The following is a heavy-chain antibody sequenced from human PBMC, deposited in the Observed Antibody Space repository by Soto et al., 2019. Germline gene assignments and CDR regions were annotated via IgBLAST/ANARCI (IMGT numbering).Heavy chain of an antibody. CDR3: AKEYCTTTTCSNYYYYYGMDV. V-gene: IGHV3-23*01. CDR2: LSTSGANT. Sequence: GSLRLSCAASGFTFSNYVMSWVRQAPEKGLERVSGLSTSGANTYYADSVTGRFTISRDNSKNMLYLQMNSLRADDTAVYYCAKEYCTTTTCSNYYYYYGMDVWGQGTTVTVSS. D-gene: IGHD2-2*01. CDR1: GFTFSNYV. J-gene: IGHJ6*02.